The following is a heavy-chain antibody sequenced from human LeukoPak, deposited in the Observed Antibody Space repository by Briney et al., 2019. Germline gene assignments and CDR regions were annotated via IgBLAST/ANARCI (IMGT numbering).Heavy chain of an antibody. CDR1: GFTFSSYN. V-gene: IGHV3-21*01. CDR2: ISSSSRYI. J-gene: IGHJ4*02. Sequence: GGSLRLSCVASGFTFSSYNMNWVRQAPGKGLEWVSSISSSSRYIYYTDSMKGRFTISRDNAKNTLYLQMNSLRVDDTAVYYCARDWYHAIDYWGQGTLVTVSS. CDR3: ARDWYHAIDY. D-gene: IGHD2-2*01.